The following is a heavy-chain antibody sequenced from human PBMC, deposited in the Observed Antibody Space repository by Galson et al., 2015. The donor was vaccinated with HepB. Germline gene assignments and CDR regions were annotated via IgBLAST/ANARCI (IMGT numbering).Heavy chain of an antibody. Sequence: ETLSLTCGVFGGSFSSYHWTWIRQSPTKGLEWIGEITQSGGAHSNPSPKSRVIISMDTSKNQFSLEVRSVTAADTAVYYCARGKGRQVLLDYHYYGMDVWGQGTTVSVSS. CDR3: ARGKGRQVLLDYHYYGMDV. V-gene: IGHV4-34*01. D-gene: IGHD3-3*01. CDR2: ITQSGGA. J-gene: IGHJ6*01. CDR1: GGSFSSYH.